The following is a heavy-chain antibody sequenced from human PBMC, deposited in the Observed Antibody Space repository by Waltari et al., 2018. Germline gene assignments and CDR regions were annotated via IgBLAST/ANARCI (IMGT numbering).Heavy chain of an antibody. D-gene: IGHD3-3*01. CDR2: INHSGST. CDR3: ARGHRHYDFWSGYYHY. Sequence: QVQLQQWGAGLLKPSETLSLTCAVYGGSFSGSYWSWIRPPPGKGLEWIGEINHSGSTNYNPSLKSRVTISVDTSKNQFSLKLSSVTAADTAVYYCARGHRHYDFWSGYYHYWGQGTLVTVSS. CDR1: GGSFSGSY. V-gene: IGHV4-34*01. J-gene: IGHJ4*02.